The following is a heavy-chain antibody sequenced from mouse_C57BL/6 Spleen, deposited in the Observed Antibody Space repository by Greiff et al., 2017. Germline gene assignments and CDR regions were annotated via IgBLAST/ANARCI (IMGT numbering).Heavy chain of an antibody. CDR2: ISYDGSN. Sequence: EVQLQQSGPGLVKPSQSLSLTCSVTGYSITSGYYWNWIRQFPGNKLEWMGYISYDGSNNYNPSLKNRISITRDTSKNQFFLKLNSVTTEDTATYYCARETLMTTVVGGGFAYWGQGTLVTVSA. CDR1: GYSITSGYY. D-gene: IGHD1-1*01. V-gene: IGHV3-6*01. CDR3: ARETLMTTVVGGGFAY. J-gene: IGHJ3*01.